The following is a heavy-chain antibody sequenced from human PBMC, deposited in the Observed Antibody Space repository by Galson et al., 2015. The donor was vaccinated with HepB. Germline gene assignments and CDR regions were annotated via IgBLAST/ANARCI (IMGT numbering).Heavy chain of an antibody. D-gene: IGHD3-10*01. Sequence: SVKVSCKASGYTFTSYYMHWVRQAPGQGLEWMGRIIPILGIANYAQKFQGRVTITADKSTSTAYMELSSLRSEDTAVYYCARGGDYYGSGFDYWGQGTLVTVSS. CDR3: ARGGDYYGSGFDY. CDR1: GYTFTSYY. CDR2: IIPILGIA. V-gene: IGHV1-69*04. J-gene: IGHJ4*02.